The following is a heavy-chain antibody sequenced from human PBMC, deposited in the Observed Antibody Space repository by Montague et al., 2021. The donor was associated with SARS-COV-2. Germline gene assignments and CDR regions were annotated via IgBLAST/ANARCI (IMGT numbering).Heavy chain of an antibody. J-gene: IGHJ6*02. CDR1: GGSISSSSYY. CDR3: ASDGSLRLEILIGRRHYYYGMDV. Sequence: SETLSLTCTVSGGSISSSSYYWGWIRQPPGKGLEWIGSIYYSGSTYYNPSLKSRVTISVYTSKNQFSLKLISVTAADTAVYYCASDGSLRLEILIGRRHYYYGMDVWGQGTTVTVSS. D-gene: IGHD3-9*01. CDR2: IYYSGST. V-gene: IGHV4-39*07.